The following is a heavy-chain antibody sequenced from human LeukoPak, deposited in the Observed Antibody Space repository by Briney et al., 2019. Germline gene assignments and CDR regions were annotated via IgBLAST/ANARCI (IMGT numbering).Heavy chain of an antibody. CDR2: IYPGDSDT. J-gene: IGHJ3*02. Sequence: GESLKISCKGSGYSFTSYWIGWVRQMPGKGLEWMGIIYPGDSDTRYSPSFQGQVTISADKSISTAYLQWSSLKASDTAMYYCARPPYYYDSSGYYSDAFDIWGQGTMVTVSS. CDR1: GYSFTSYW. V-gene: IGHV5-51*01. CDR3: ARPPYYYDSSGYYSDAFDI. D-gene: IGHD3-22*01.